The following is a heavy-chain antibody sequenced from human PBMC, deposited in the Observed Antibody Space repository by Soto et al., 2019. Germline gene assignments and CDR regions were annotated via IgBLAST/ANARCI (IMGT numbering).Heavy chain of an antibody. CDR2: FDPEDAET. Sequence: ASVKVSCKVSGYTLTELSMHWVRQPPGKGLEWMGGFDPEDAETIYARRFQGRVTMTEDTSADTAYMELSSLRSEDTAVYYCARDRSVVVVAAPTYYYYGMDVWGQGTTVTVSS. D-gene: IGHD2-15*01. J-gene: IGHJ6*02. V-gene: IGHV1-24*01. CDR1: GYTLTELS. CDR3: ARDRSVVVVAAPTYYYYGMDV.